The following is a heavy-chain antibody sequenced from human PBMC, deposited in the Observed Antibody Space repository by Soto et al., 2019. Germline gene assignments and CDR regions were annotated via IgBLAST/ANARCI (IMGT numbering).Heavy chain of an antibody. V-gene: IGHV4-30-4*01. CDR2: IYYSGST. J-gene: IGHJ4*02. CDR3: ARVMITGNPRGEEVAPFADY. Sequence: SETLSLTCTVSGGSISSGDYYWSWIRQPPGKGLEWIGYIYYSGSTYYNPSLKSRVTISVDTSKNQFSLKLSSVTAADTAVYYCARVMITGNPRGEEVAPFADYWGQGTLVTVSS. D-gene: IGHD1-20*01. CDR1: GGSISSGDYY.